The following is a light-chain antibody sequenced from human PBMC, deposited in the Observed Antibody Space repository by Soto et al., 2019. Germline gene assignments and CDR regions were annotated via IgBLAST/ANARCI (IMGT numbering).Light chain of an antibody. CDR2: DAC. J-gene: IGKJ2*01. CDR3: QQYDNLPYT. Sequence: DIQMTQSPSSLSASVGDRVTITCQASQDISNYLNWYQQKPGKAPKLLIYDACNLETGVPSMFSGSGSGTDFTFTISSLQPEDIATYYCQQYDNLPYTFGQGTKLEIK. CDR1: QDISNY. V-gene: IGKV1-33*01.